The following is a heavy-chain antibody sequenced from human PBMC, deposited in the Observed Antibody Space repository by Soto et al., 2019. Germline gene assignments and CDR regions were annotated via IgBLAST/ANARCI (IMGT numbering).Heavy chain of an antibody. CDR1: GYTFTSYD. Sequence: QVQLVQSGAEVKKPGASVKVSCKASGYTFTSYDINWVRQATGQGLEWMGWMNPNSANTGYAQKFQGRVTMTRNTSNSTADTALSNLRSENTAVYYCAREGVRGMDVWGQGTTVTVSS. J-gene: IGHJ6*02. D-gene: IGHD3-16*01. CDR3: AREGVRGMDV. V-gene: IGHV1-8*01. CDR2: MNPNSANT.